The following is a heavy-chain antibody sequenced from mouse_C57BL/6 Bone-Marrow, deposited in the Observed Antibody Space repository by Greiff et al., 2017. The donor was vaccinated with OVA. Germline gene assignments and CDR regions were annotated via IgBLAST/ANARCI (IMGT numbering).Heavy chain of an antibody. CDR3: ASAIYYYGSRGAWFAY. Sequence: VQLQQSGPELVKPGASVKLSCKASGYTFTSYDINWVKQRPGQGLEWIGWIYPRDGSTTYNEKFKGKATLTVDTSSSTAYMELHSLTSEDSAVYFCASAIYYYGSRGAWFAYWGQGTLVTVSA. V-gene: IGHV1-85*01. D-gene: IGHD1-1*01. CDR1: GYTFTSYD. J-gene: IGHJ3*01. CDR2: IYPRDGST.